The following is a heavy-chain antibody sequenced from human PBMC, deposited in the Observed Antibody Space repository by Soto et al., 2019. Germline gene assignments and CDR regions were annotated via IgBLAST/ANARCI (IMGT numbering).Heavy chain of an antibody. D-gene: IGHD1-7*01. CDR1: GDSVSSNSAA. V-gene: IGHV6-1*01. CDR3: AGTTSHQWYYMDV. Sequence: QTLSLTCAISGDSVSSNSAAWNWIRMSPSRGLEWLARTYYRSRWYNDYAVSVRSRITVNPDISKNQFSLQLTSVTPEDTAVYYCAGTTSHQWYYMDVWGKGTTVTVSS. CDR2: TYYRSRWYN. J-gene: IGHJ6*03.